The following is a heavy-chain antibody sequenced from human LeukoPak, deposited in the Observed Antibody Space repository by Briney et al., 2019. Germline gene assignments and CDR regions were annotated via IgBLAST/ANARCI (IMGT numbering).Heavy chain of an antibody. CDR2: ISYDGSNK. D-gene: IGHD5-18*01. Sequence: GRSLRLSCAASGFTFSSYGMHWVRQAPGKGLEWVAVISYDGSNKHYADSVKGRFTISRDNSKNTLSLQVSSLRAEDTAIYYCAKGLKTAVGPYKGYHYYMDVWGKGTTVTVSS. V-gene: IGHV3-30*18. CDR3: AKGLKTAVGPYKGYHYYMDV. CDR1: GFTFSSYG. J-gene: IGHJ6*03.